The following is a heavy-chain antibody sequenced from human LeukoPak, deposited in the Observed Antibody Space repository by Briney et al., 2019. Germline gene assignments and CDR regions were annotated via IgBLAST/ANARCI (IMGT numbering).Heavy chain of an antibody. CDR1: VCFLNNYH. CDR3: TRGYFDTSGHNSYAP. CDR2: IYLSGLSTSGST. Sequence: SETLSLTCTVAVCFLNNYHWTWIRQPAWKGLEWIGRIYLSGLSTSGSTNYNPSLSRRVSMSLDTSKRQFFLNLTSVTAADTDVYYCTRGYFDTSGHNSYAPWGQGTMVTVSS. J-gene: IGHJ5*02. V-gene: IGHV4-4*07. D-gene: IGHD3-22*01.